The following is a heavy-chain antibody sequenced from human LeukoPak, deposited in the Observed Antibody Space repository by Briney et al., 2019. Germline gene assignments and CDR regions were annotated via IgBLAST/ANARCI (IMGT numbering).Heavy chain of an antibody. D-gene: IGHD3-10*01. CDR2: ISGSGGST. J-gene: IGHJ6*03. Sequence: GGSLRLSCAASGFTFSSYAMSWVRQAPGKGLEWVSAISGSGGSTYYADSVKGRFTISRDSAKNSLYLKMNSLRADDTAVYYCARFAAGGSYYYYMDVWGKGTTVTVSS. V-gene: IGHV3-23*01. CDR1: GFTFSSYA. CDR3: ARFAAGGSYYYYMDV.